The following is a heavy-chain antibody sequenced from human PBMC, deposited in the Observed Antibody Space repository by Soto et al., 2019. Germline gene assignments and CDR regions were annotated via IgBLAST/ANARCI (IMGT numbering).Heavy chain of an antibody. CDR2: ISYDGSNK. CDR1: GFTFSSYA. D-gene: IGHD2-15*01. J-gene: IGHJ4*02. Sequence: GGSLRLSCAASGFTFSSYAMHWVRQAPGKGLEWVAVISYDGSNKYYADSVKGRFTISRDNSKNTLYLQMNSLRAEDTAVYYCARWWSQRYYFDYWGQGTLVTVSS. V-gene: IGHV3-30-3*01. CDR3: ARWWSQRYYFDY.